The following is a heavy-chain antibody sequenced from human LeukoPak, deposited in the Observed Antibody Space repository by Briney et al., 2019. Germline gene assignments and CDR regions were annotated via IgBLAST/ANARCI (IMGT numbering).Heavy chain of an antibody. J-gene: IGHJ4*01. CDR2: MSTSTGNI. CDR3: ARVSVSSDWPFDY. Sequence: PGGTLRLSCVASGLSFSNYAMNWVRQAPGKGLEWVSYMSTSTGNIYYADSVKGRFTISGDNDKNSLYLQMNSLRADDPVVYFCARVSVSSDWPFDYWGQGTLVTVSS. D-gene: IGHD2-21*02. V-gene: IGHV3-21*05. CDR1: GLSFSNYA.